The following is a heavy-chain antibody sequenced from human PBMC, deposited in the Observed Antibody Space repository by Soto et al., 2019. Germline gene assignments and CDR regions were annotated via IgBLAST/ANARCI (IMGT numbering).Heavy chain of an antibody. J-gene: IGHJ5*01. CDR2: IFATGST. Sequence: QEQLQQSGPRLVKPSEPLSLTCTVPGGSISSYYWCWIRQPPGKGLEWIGFIFATGSTSYNPSPKSRVTRSIGTAAYQFSLKLNSVTAADTAVYYFVSMIGDPVLSFESWGQGPRVAVSS. D-gene: IGHD3-10*02. V-gene: IGHV4-4*09. CDR3: VSMIGDPVLSFES. CDR1: GGSISSYY.